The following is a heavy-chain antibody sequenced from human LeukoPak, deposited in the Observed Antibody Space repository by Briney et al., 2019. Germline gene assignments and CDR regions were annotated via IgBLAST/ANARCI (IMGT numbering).Heavy chain of an antibody. CDR2: ISTSSSYI. CDR1: GFTFSNHG. D-gene: IGHD3-22*01. CDR3: ARNRYGYGSGGYSPEHFHH. J-gene: IGHJ1*01. V-gene: IGHV3-21*01. Sequence: GGSLRLSCAASGFTFSNHGMDWVRQAPGKGLEWVSSISTSSSYIFYADSVKGRFTISRDNAKNSLYLQMNSLRAEDTAMYFCARNRYGYGSGGYSPEHFHHWGQGTLVTVSS.